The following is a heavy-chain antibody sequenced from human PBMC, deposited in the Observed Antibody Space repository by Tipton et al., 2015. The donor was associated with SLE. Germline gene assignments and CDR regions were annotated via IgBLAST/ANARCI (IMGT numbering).Heavy chain of an antibody. CDR3: ARGRRRLGVLWDAFDF. CDR1: GGSISSGSYY. J-gene: IGHJ3*01. Sequence: TLSLTCTVSGGSISSGSYYWSWIRQPPGKGLEWIGEINHSGSTNYNPSLKSRVTISVDTSKNQFSLKLSSVTAADTAVYYCARGRRRLGVLWDAFDFWGQGTMVTVSS. V-gene: IGHV4-39*07. D-gene: IGHD2-8*01. CDR2: INHSGST.